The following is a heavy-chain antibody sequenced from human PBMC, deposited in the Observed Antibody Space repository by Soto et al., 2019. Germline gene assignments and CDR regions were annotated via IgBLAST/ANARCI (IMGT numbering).Heavy chain of an antibody. CDR3: ARLALAGTRGLLDP. CDR1: GGCMNSYY. Sequence: PSETLSLTCTVSGGCMNSYYWSWIRQPPGKGLEWIGYISSSGGTIYSPSLKSRVTISVDTSKNQFSLKLISVTAADTAVYYCARLALAGTRGLLDPWGQGALVTVSS. V-gene: IGHV4-59*08. CDR2: ISSSGGT. J-gene: IGHJ5*02. D-gene: IGHD6-13*01.